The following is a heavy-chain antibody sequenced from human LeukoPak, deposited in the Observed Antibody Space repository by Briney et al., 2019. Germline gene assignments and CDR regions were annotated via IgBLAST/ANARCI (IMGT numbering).Heavy chain of an antibody. CDR3: ARVEYIYGYGS. Sequence: GGSLRLSCAASGFTFSDYYMSWIRQAPGKGLEWVSYISSSGSTICYADPVKGRFTISRDNGKNSLSLQMNSLRAEDTAVYYCARVEYIYGYGSWGQGTLVTVSS. CDR2: ISSSGSTI. D-gene: IGHD5-18*01. CDR1: GFTFSDYY. V-gene: IGHV3-11*01. J-gene: IGHJ5*02.